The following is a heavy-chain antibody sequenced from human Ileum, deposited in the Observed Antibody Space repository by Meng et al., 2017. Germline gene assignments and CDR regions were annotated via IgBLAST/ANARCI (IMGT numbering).Heavy chain of an antibody. D-gene: IGHD1-26*01. CDR2: IDHSGGT. CDR3: ARRVGATPYAYNWLDP. J-gene: IGHJ5*02. Sequence: HVQRHQGGQGLLKPSATLSLQCGCYGGSFSGYYWGWIRQPPGKGLEWIGEIDHSGGTNSNPSLKNRVTISVDTSNNRFSLKLSSVKAADTALYFCARRVGATPYAYNWLDPWGQGTLVTVSS. V-gene: IGHV4-34*01. CDR1: GGSFSGYY.